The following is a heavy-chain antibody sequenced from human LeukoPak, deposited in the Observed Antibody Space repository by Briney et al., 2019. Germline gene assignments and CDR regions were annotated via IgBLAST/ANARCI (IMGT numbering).Heavy chain of an antibody. CDR2: IYPGDSDT. CDR1: GYSFTSYW. D-gene: IGHD3-10*01. CDR3: ARHTRVHYYGSGSPENNWFDP. J-gene: IGHJ5*02. V-gene: IGHV5-51*01. Sequence: GESLKISCKGSGYSFTSYWIGWVRQLPGKGLEWMGIIYPGDSDTRYSPSFQGQVTISADKSISTAYLQWSSLKGSDTAMYYCARHTRVHYYGSGSPENNWFDPWGQGTLVTVSS.